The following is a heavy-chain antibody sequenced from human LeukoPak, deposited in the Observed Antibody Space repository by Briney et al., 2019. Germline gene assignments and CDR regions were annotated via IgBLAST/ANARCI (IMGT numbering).Heavy chain of an antibody. J-gene: IGHJ6*04. D-gene: IGHD3-10*01. CDR2: ISSNGGST. CDR3: AKAGSGSYYKSRSGMDV. V-gene: IGHV3-64D*06. CDR1: GFTFSSYA. Sequence: PGGSLRLSCPASGFTFSSYAMHWVRQAPGKGLEYVSAISSNGGSTNYADSVKDRFTISRDNSKNTLYLQMSSLRAEDTAVYYCAKAGSGSYYKSRSGMDVWGKGTTVIVSS.